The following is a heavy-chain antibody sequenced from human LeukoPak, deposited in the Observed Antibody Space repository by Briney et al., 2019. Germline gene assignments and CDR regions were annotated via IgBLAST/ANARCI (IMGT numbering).Heavy chain of an antibody. J-gene: IGHJ4*01. CDR1: GFTFKSAS. D-gene: IGHD1-1*01. V-gene: IGHV3-21*01. Sequence: GGSLRLSCVASGFTFKSASMSWVRQAPGKGLEWVAFIGHYAGDIFYGESVKGRYNISRDDAKDSVYLQMNSLRVDDTAVYFCARDPYTGSMFDYWGHGTLVTVSS. CDR3: ARDPYTGSMFDY. CDR2: IGHYAGDI.